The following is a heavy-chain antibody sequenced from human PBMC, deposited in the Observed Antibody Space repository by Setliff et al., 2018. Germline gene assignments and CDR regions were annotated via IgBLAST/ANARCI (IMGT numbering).Heavy chain of an antibody. J-gene: IGHJ4*02. D-gene: IGHD1-7*01. CDR2: ISSNGGST. CDR3: AKGNNWNYVPGDYFDF. V-gene: IGHV3-64*01. CDR1: RFTFSNYG. Sequence: GGSLRLSCVASRFTFSNYGMHWVRQAPGKGLEYVSAISSNGGSTYYANSVKGRFTISRDNSKNTLYLQMGSLRAEDMAVYYCAKGNNWNYVPGDYFDFWGQGTLVTVSS.